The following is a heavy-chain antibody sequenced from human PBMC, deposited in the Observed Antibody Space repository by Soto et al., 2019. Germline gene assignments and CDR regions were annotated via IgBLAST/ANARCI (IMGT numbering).Heavy chain of an antibody. D-gene: IGHD5-18*01. V-gene: IGHV1-69*12. Sequence: QVQLVQSGAEVKKPGSSVKVSCKASGGTFSSYAISWVRQAPGQGLEWMGGIIPIFGTANYAQKFQCRVTITADESTSTADMELSSLRSEDTAVYYCARDDVDTAMPYGMDVWGQGTTVTVSS. CDR1: GGTFSSYA. CDR2: IIPIFGTA. CDR3: ARDDVDTAMPYGMDV. J-gene: IGHJ6*02.